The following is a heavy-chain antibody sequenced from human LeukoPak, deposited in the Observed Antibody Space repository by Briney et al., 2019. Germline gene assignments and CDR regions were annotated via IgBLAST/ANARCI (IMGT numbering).Heavy chain of an antibody. J-gene: IGHJ3*02. CDR3: ARDIGAGYSGYVFDAFDI. Sequence: SETLSLTCTVSGGSISSSSYYWGWIRQPPGKGLEWIGSIYYSGSTYYNPSLKSRVTISVDTSKNQFSLKLSSVTAADTAVYYCARDIGAGYSGYVFDAFDIWGQGTMVTVSS. CDR2: IYYSGST. V-gene: IGHV4-39*07. CDR1: GGSISSSSYY. D-gene: IGHD5-12*01.